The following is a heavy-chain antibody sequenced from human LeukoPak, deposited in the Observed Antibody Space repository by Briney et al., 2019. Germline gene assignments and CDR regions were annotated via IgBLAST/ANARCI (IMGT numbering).Heavy chain of an antibody. Sequence: GASVKVSCKASGYTFTSYDINWVRQATGQGLEWMGWMNPNSGNTGYAQKFQGRVTMTRNTSISTAYMELSSLRSEDTAVYYCARLPTTDHYYYYYGMDVWGQGTTVTVSS. D-gene: IGHD4-4*01. V-gene: IGHV1-8*01. CDR1: GYTFTSYD. CDR2: MNPNSGNT. CDR3: ARLPTTDHYYYYYGMDV. J-gene: IGHJ6*02.